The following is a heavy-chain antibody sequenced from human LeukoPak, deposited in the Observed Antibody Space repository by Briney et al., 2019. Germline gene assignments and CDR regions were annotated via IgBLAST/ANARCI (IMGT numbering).Heavy chain of an antibody. D-gene: IGHD6-19*01. Sequence: PSETLSLTCAVYGGSFSGYYWSWIRQPPGKGLEWIGEINHSGSTNYNPSLKSRVTISVDTSKNQFSLKLSSVTTADTAVYYCARDPAVAGTYWFDPWGQGTLVTVSS. CDR2: INHSGST. CDR3: ARDPAVAGTYWFDP. V-gene: IGHV4-34*01. J-gene: IGHJ5*02. CDR1: GGSFSGYY.